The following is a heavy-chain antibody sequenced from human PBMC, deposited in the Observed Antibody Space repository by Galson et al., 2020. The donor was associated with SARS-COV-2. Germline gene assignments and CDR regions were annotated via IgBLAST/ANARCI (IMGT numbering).Heavy chain of an antibody. CDR3: VYSGHYQIIYPHFDY. J-gene: IGHJ4*02. Sequence: VSGPTLVKPTQTLTLTCTYSGFSLSTAGASVGWIRQPPGKALEWLAHIYWDDDKPYKPSLKSRLTITKDTPKSRVVLTLTDVDPVDTATYYCVYSGHYQIIYPHFDYWGQGTLVTVSS. V-gene: IGHV2-5*02. CDR2: IYWDDDK. D-gene: IGHD2-2*01. CDR1: GFSLSTAGAS.